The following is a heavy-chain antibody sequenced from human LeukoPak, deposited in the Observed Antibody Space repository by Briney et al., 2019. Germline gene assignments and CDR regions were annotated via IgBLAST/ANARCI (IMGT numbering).Heavy chain of an antibody. CDR3: ARHEESFLVRFFDY. Sequence: SETLSLTCAVSGFSINTSYFWGWIRQPPGKGLEWIGTISHSGRTFYNPSLRTRVTISLDTSKNLFSLNLTSVTAADTAVYYCARHEESFLVRFFDYWGQGTLVTVSS. CDR2: ISHSGRT. D-gene: IGHD2-8*02. J-gene: IGHJ4*02. V-gene: IGHV4-38-2*01. CDR1: GFSINTSYF.